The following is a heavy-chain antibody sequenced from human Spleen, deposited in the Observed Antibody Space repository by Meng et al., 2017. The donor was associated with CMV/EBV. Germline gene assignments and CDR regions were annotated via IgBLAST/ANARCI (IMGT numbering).Heavy chain of an antibody. J-gene: IGHJ4*02. CDR2: MDTNNGDT. V-gene: IGHV1-2*02. D-gene: IGHD3-22*01. CDR3: ARIRYYDSDGPNTYYFDY. CDR1: YTFIHYY. Sequence: YTFIHYYIHWVRQDPGQGLEWMGWMDTNNGDTGYAQQFKGRVTMTRDTSINTAYVEVSSLRSDDTAVYFCARIRYYDSDGPNTYYFDYWGQGALVTVSS.